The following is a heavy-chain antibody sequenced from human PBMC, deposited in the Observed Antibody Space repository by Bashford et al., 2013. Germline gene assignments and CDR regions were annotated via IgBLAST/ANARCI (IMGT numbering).Heavy chain of an antibody. CDR1: GFTFTTYG. D-gene: IGHD3-3*01. CDR2: IKEDGSGK. Sequence: GGSLRLSCAASGFTFTTYGLYWVRQAPGKGLEWVANIKEDGSGKYYVDSVKGRFSVSRDNAKNSVSLQMNSLRVEDTAVYYCARPNFRGLDVWGQGATVIVSS. V-gene: IGHV3-7*03. J-gene: IGHJ6*02. CDR3: ARPNFRGLDV.